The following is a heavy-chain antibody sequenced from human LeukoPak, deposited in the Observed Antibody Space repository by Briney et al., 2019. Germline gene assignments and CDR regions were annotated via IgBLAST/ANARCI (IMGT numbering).Heavy chain of an antibody. CDR3: ARDNVASGGNLDY. J-gene: IGHJ4*02. CDR1: DDSISDYY. Sequence: PSETLSLTCTVSDDSISDYYRGWIRKPPGKGLEWIGYFYNSGRSTYNPSLKSRVTISVDTSKNQFSLKLSSVTAADTAVYYCARDNVASGGNLDYWGQRTLVTVSS. D-gene: IGHD4-23*01. CDR2: FYNSGRS. V-gene: IGHV4-59*01.